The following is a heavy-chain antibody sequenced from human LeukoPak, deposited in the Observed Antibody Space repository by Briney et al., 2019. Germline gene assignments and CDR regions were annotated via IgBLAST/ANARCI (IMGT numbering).Heavy chain of an antibody. CDR1: GFTFSSYA. D-gene: IGHD3-22*01. Sequence: GGSLRLSCAASGFTFSSYAMSWVRQAPGKGLEWVSAISGSGGSTYYADSVKGRFTISRDNSKNTLYLQMNSLRAEDTAVYYCAKSPSQGSSGYYHPLFDYWGQGTLVTVSS. CDR3: AKSPSQGSSGYYHPLFDY. CDR2: ISGSGGST. J-gene: IGHJ4*02. V-gene: IGHV3-23*01.